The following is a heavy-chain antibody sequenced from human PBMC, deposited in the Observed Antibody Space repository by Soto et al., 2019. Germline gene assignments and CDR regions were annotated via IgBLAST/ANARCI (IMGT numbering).Heavy chain of an antibody. D-gene: IGHD4-17*01. J-gene: IGHJ4*02. CDR3: ARWDYGYDARFGS. CDR2: MNPNSGNT. Sequence: QVQLVQSGAEVKKSGASVKVSCKASGYTFTSHDINWVRQATGQGLEWMGWMNPNSGNTGYAQKFQGRVTMTRNTSISTAYMELSSLGSEDTAVYYCARWDYGYDARFGSWGQGTLVTVSS. V-gene: IGHV1-8*01. CDR1: GYTFTSHD.